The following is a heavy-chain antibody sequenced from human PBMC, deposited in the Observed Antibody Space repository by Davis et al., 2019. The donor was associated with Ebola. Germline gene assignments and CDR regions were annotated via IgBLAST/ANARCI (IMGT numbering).Heavy chain of an antibody. CDR3: ASTYDILTGLTYYYGMDV. Sequence: GGSLRLSCVVSGFSFSRYSMNWVRQAPGKGLEWVSYISSSSSTIYYADSVKGRFTIPRDNAKNSLSLQMNFLRDEDTAVYYCASTYDILTGLTYYYGMDVWGQGTTVTVSS. CDR2: ISSSSSTI. D-gene: IGHD3-9*01. V-gene: IGHV3-48*02. CDR1: GFSFSRYS. J-gene: IGHJ6*02.